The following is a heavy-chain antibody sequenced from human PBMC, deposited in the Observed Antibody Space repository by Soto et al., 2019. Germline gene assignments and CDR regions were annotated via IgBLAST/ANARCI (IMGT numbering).Heavy chain of an antibody. D-gene: IGHD6-19*01. CDR1: GFTFSTYA. CDR3: ARDRGYSSGHPADV. J-gene: IGHJ6*02. CDR2: ISSNGGST. Sequence: EVQLVESGGGLVQPGGSLRLSCVASGFTFSTYAMHWVRQAPGKGLEYVSAISSNGGSTYYGNSVKGRFTISRDNSKNTLYLQMGSLRADDMAVYYCARDRGYSSGHPADVWGQGTTVTVSS. V-gene: IGHV3-64*01.